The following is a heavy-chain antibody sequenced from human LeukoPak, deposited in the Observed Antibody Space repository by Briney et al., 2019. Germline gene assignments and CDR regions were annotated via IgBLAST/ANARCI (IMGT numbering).Heavy chain of an antibody. D-gene: IGHD6-19*01. V-gene: IGHV4-59*01. CDR2: IYYSGST. J-gene: IGHJ6*02. Sequence: SETLSLTCTVSGGSISSYYWSWIRQPPGKGLEWIGYIYYSGSTNYNPSLKSRVTISVDTSKNQFSLKLSSVTAADTAVYYCARRIAVAGKRHYYYGMDVWGQGTTVTVSS. CDR1: GGSISSYY. CDR3: ARRIAVAGKRHYYYGMDV.